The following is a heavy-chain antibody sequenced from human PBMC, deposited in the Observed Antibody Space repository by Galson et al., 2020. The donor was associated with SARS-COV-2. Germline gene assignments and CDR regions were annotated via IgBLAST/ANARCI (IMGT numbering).Heavy chain of an antibody. CDR3: VKGGAPPFAH. Sequence: GESLKISCAASGFTFDDNAMHWVRQAPGKGLEWISLISTDGDRTYYADSVQGRFSVSRDNSKNSLYLQMNSLRTEDTALYYCVKGGAPPFAHWGQGTLVTVSS. CDR1: GFTFDDNA. D-gene: IGHD1-26*01. V-gene: IGHV3-43*02. CDR2: ISTDGDRT. J-gene: IGHJ4*02.